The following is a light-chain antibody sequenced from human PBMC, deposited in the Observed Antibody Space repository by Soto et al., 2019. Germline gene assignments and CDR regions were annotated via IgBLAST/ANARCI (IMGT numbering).Light chain of an antibody. Sequence: EIVLKQSPGTLSLSPGERATLSCRASQSVNNYLAGYQQKPGQAPRLLIYDASNRATGIPPRFSGSGSGTDCTLTISSLEPEDSAVYYCQQRGTWPWLTFGGGTRVEI. CDR1: QSVNNY. CDR2: DAS. CDR3: QQRGTWPWLT. V-gene: IGKV3-11*01. J-gene: IGKJ4*01.